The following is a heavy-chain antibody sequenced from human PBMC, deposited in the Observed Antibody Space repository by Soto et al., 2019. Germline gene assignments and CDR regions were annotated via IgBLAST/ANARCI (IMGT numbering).Heavy chain of an antibody. CDR2: IYYSGST. CDR1: GGSISSGGYY. CDR3: AREGAAARGKTYGVDV. V-gene: IGHV4-31*03. J-gene: IGHJ6*02. Sequence: QVQLQESGPGLVKPSQTLSLTCTVSGGSISSGGYYWSWIRQHPGKGLEWIGYIYYSGSTYYNPSLKSRVTISVDTSKNQFSLKLSSVTAADTAVYYCAREGAAARGKTYGVDVWGQGTTVTVSS. D-gene: IGHD6-13*01.